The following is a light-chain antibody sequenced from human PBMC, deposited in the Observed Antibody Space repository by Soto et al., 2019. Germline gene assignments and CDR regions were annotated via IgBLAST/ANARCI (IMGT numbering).Light chain of an antibody. Sequence: NVLTQSPGTLSLSPGERATLSCRASQSVSTSYLAWYQQKPGPAPRLLIYGASSRATGSPERFSGSGSGTDFTLRIRRLEHEDFAVYYCQPYGSSPYTFCQWTKLEIK. J-gene: IGKJ2*01. CDR2: GAS. V-gene: IGKV3-20*01. CDR1: QSVSTSY. CDR3: QPYGSSPYT.